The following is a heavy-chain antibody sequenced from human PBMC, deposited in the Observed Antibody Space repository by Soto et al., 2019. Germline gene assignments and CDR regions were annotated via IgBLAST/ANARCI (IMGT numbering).Heavy chain of an antibody. CDR1: GVTFSSYA. CDR2: IIPIFGTA. J-gene: IGHJ4*02. Sequence: SVKVSCKASGVTFSSYAISWVRQAPGQGLEWMGGIIPIFGTANYAQKFQGRVTITADESTSTAYMELSSLRSEDTAVYYCARQDYYDSSGYYFFDYWGQGTLVIVSS. CDR3: ARQDYYDSSGYYFFDY. V-gene: IGHV1-69*13. D-gene: IGHD3-22*01.